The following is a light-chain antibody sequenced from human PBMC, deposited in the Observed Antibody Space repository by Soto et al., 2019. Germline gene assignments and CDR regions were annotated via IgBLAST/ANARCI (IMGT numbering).Light chain of an antibody. CDR1: SSDVGSYNL. CDR2: EVS. J-gene: IGLJ1*01. V-gene: IGLV2-23*02. CDR3: YSYAGSSACPYV. Sequence: QSVLTQPASVSGSPGQSITISCTGTSSDVGSYNLVSWYQQHPGKAPKLMIYEVSKRPSGVSNRFSGSKSGNTASLTISGLQAEDEADYYYYSYAGSSACPYVFGTGTKVTVL.